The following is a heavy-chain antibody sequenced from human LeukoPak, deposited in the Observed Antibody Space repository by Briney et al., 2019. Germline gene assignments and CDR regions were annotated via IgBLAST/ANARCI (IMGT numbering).Heavy chain of an antibody. CDR1: GGSISSYY. V-gene: IGHV4-4*07. Sequence: SETLSLTCTVSGGSISSYYWSWIRQPAGKGLEWIGRIYTSGSTNYNPSLKTRVTMSVDTSKNQFSLRLSSVTAADTAVYYCARDRYGSGSYYKSWFDPWGQGTLVTVSS. CDR3: ARDRYGSGSYYKSWFDP. J-gene: IGHJ5*02. D-gene: IGHD3-10*01. CDR2: IYTSGST.